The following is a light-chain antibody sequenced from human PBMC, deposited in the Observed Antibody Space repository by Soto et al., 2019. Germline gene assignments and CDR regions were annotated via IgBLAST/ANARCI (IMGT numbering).Light chain of an antibody. CDR1: SGDIGGYDY. J-gene: IGLJ1*01. CDR2: DVS. CDR3: SSYTSINTYV. Sequence: QSALTQPAPVSGSPGQSITISCTGTSGDIGGYDYVSWYQQHPGKAPKLMIYDVSNRPSGVSNRFSGSKSGTTASLTISGLQAEDEADYYCSSYTSINTYVFGTGTKLTVL. V-gene: IGLV2-14*03.